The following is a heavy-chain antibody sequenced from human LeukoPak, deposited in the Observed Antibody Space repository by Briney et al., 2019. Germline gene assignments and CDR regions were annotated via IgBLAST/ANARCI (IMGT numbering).Heavy chain of an antibody. Sequence: PSETLSLTCTVSGGSINNYYWSWIRQPPGKGLEWIGYTYYRGTTNYNPSLKSRVTFSVDTSKHQSSLKLNSVTAADAAVYYCARGGDYGDLRYFDYWGQGTLVTVSS. CDR2: TYYRGTT. CDR3: ARGGDYGDLRYFDY. V-gene: IGHV4-59*01. CDR1: GGSINNYY. J-gene: IGHJ4*02. D-gene: IGHD4-17*01.